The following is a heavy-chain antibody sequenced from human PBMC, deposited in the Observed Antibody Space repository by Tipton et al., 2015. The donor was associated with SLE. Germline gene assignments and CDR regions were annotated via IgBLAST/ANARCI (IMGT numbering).Heavy chain of an antibody. CDR1: GGSISSGSYY. CDR3: ARDLGLLGFDY. CDR2: IYHSGST. Sequence: TLSLTCTVSGGSISSGSYYWSWIRQPPGKGLEWIGYIYHSGSTYYNPSLKSRVTISVDRSKNQFSLKLSSVTAADTAVYYCARDLGLLGFDYWGQGTLVTVST. V-gene: IGHV4-30-2*01. D-gene: IGHD3/OR15-3a*01. J-gene: IGHJ4*02.